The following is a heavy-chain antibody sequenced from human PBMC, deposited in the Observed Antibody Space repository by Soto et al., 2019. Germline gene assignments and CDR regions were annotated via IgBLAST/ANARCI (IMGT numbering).Heavy chain of an antibody. CDR2: ISGYNGNR. Sequence: ASVKVSCQASGYSFNTYVISWVRLAPGQGLEWMGWISGYNGNRNYAQKLQGRVTVTADTSTSTAYMELRSLRSDDTAVYYCARVVVVIPPGYYYAMDVWGQGTTVTVSS. V-gene: IGHV1-18*01. D-gene: IGHD3-22*01. J-gene: IGHJ6*02. CDR3: ARVVVVIPPGYYYAMDV. CDR1: GYSFNTYV.